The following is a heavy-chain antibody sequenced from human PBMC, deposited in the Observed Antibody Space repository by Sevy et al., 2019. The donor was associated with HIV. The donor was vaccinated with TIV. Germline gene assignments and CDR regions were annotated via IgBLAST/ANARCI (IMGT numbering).Heavy chain of an antibody. J-gene: IGHJ4*01. V-gene: IGHV4-30-4*01. CDR2: IYHSAST. CDR1: GGSISSGDYY. CDR3: ARERGYTYLLIDN. Sequence: SETLSLTCTVSGGSISSGDYYWNWIRQPPGKGLEWIGYIYHSASTFYNPSLQSRAIISEDRSKNQFSLKLNSVTAADTAVYYCARERGYTYLLIDNWGHGTLVTVSS. D-gene: IGHD5-18*01.